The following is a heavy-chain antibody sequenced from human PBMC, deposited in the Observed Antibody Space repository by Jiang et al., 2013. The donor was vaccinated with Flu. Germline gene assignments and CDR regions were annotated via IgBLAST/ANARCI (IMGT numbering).Heavy chain of an antibody. CDR3: VRDGTYYFDRNNYNPQFDY. D-gene: IGHD3-22*01. V-gene: IGHV3-30-3*01. Sequence: VQLLESGGGVVQPGRSLRLSCATSGFTFSRFAMHWIRQAPGKGLEWVAVISDDGINKDYEDSVKGRFTISRDNSKNTLSLQMNSLRAEDTAVYYCVRDGTYYFDRNNYNPQFDY. CDR1: GFTFSRFA. J-gene: IGHJ4*01. CDR2: ISDDGINK.